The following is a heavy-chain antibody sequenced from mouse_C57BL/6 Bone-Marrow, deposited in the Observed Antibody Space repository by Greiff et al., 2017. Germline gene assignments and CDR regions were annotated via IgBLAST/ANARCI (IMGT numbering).Heavy chain of an antibody. J-gene: IGHJ2*01. V-gene: IGHV1-55*01. CDR3: ARPITAVVATDY. CDR2: IYPGSGST. D-gene: IGHD1-1*01. Sequence: QVQLKQPGAELVKPGASVKMSCKASGYTFTSYWITWVKQRPGQGLEWIGDIYPGSGSTNYNEKFKSKATLTVDTSSSTAYMQLSSLTSEDSAVYYCARPITAVVATDYWGQGTTLTVSS. CDR1: GYTFTSYW.